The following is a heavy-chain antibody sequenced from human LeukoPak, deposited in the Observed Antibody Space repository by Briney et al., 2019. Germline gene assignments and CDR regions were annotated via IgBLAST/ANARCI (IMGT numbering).Heavy chain of an antibody. CDR2: IKPDGTTK. J-gene: IGHJ4*02. V-gene: IGHV3-7*03. CDR3: ARSIPYGTTWYGRSDY. CDR1: GFPFSSYS. D-gene: IGHD6-13*01. Sequence: GGSLRLSCGASGFPFSSYSMTWVRQAPGKGLEWVANIKPDGTTKFYVDSVKGRFTISRDNALNSLYLQMNSLRAEDTAIYYCARSIPYGTTWYGRSDYWGQGTLVTVSS.